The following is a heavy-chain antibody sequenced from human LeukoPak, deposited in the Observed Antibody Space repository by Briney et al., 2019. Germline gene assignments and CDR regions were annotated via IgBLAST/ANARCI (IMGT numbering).Heavy chain of an antibody. CDR1: GGSFSGYY. CDR2: INHSGST. D-gene: IGHD3-9*01. V-gene: IGHV4-34*01. Sequence: SETLSLTCAVYGGSFSGYYWSCIRQPPGKGLEWIGEINHSGSTNYNPSLNCRVTISVHTSKNQFSLKLSSVTAADTAVYYCARAHVLRYFVWLSPEGHWFDPWGQGTLVTVSS. CDR3: ARAHVLRYFVWLSPEGHWFDP. J-gene: IGHJ5*02.